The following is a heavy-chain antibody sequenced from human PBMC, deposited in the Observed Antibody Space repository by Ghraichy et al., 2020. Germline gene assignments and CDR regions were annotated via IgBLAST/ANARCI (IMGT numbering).Heavy chain of an antibody. Sequence: SCAISGDSVSGATGAWNWIRQSPTRGLEWLGRTYYKSKWYKEYAVSVKSRMTLNIDTSKNQFSLQLTSVIPEDTALYYWERGWYRTAFDIWGQGTMLTHTS. V-gene: IGHV6-1*01. J-gene: IGHJ3*02. CDR3: ERGWYRTAFDI. CDR2: TYYKSKWYK. D-gene: IGHD6-13*01. CDR1: GDSVSGATGA.